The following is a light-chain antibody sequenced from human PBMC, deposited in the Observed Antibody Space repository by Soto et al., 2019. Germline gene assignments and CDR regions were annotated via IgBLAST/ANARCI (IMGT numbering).Light chain of an antibody. CDR1: QCIRND. J-gene: IGKJ1*01. CDR2: GAS. CDR3: QKYNNWPRK. Sequence: DIQMTQAPASLSASVGDRVAITCRAGQCIRNDLGWYQQKPGKAPKRLIYGASRLQSGVPSRFSGSGSGTEFTLTISSLQSEDFAVYYCQKYNNWPRKFGQGTKVDIK. V-gene: IGKV1-17*01.